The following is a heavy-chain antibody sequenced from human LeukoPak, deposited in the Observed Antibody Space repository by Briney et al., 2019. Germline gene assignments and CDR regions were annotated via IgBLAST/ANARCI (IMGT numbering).Heavy chain of an antibody. V-gene: IGHV3-21*01. J-gene: IGHJ4*02. CDR3: ARDRRGDSGYEIDY. CDR1: GFTFSSYS. CDR2: ISSSSSYI. D-gene: IGHD5-12*01. Sequence: GGSLRLSCAASGFTFSSYSMNWVRQAPGKGLEWVSSISSSSSYIYYADSVKGRFTISRDNAKNSLYLQMNSLRAEDTAVYYCARDRRGDSGYEIDYWGQGTLVTVSS.